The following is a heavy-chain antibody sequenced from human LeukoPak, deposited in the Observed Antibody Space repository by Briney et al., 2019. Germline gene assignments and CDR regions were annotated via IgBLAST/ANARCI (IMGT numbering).Heavy chain of an antibody. D-gene: IGHD3-16*02. J-gene: IGHJ4*02. Sequence: SGPTLVNPTQTLTLTCTFSGLSLSTSGVGVGWIRQPPGKALEWLALIYWNDDKRYSPSLKSRLTITKDTSKNQVVLTMTNMDPVDTATYYCAHSYDYVWGSYRYTEYFDYWGQGTLVTVSS. CDR3: AHSYDYVWGSYRYTEYFDY. CDR1: GLSLSTSGVG. V-gene: IGHV2-5*01. CDR2: IYWNDDK.